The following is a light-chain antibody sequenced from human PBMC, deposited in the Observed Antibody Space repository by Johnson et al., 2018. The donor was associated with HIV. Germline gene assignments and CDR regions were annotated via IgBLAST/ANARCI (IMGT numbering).Light chain of an antibody. CDR2: DNN. V-gene: IGLV1-51*01. Sequence: QSVLTQPPSVSAAPGQKVTISCSGSSSNIGNNYVSWYQQVPGTAPKLLIYDNNRRPSGIPDRFSGSKSGTSATLGITGLQTGAEADYYCGTWDSSLDAYVFGTGTKVAVL. CDR1: SSNIGNNY. J-gene: IGLJ1*01. CDR3: GTWDSSLDAYV.